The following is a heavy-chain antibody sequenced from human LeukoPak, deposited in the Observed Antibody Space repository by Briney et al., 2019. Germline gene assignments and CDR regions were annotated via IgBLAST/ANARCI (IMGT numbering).Heavy chain of an antibody. CDR3: TTDGFSSSWYYYYYYGMDV. D-gene: IGHD6-13*01. Sequence: GGSLRLSCAASGFTFSNAWMSWVRQAPGKGLEWVGRIKSKTDGGTTDYAAPVKGRLTISRDDSKNTLYLQMNSLKTEDTAVYYCTTDGFSSSWYYYYYYGMDVWGQGTTVTVSS. CDR1: GFTFSNAW. J-gene: IGHJ6*02. CDR2: IKSKTDGGTT. V-gene: IGHV3-15*01.